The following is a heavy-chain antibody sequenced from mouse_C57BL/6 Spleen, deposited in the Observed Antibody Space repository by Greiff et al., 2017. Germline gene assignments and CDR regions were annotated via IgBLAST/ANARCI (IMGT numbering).Heavy chain of an antibody. V-gene: IGHV3-1*01. D-gene: IGHD1-1*01. CDR2: ISYSGST. Sequence: EVMLVESGPGMVKPSQSLSLTCTVTGYSITSGYDWHWIRHFPGNKLEWMGYISYSGSTNYNPSLKSRISITHDTSKNHFFLKLNSVTTEDTATYYCARAFYGWYFDVWGTGTTVTGSS. CDR3: ARAFYGWYFDV. J-gene: IGHJ1*03. CDR1: GYSITSGYD.